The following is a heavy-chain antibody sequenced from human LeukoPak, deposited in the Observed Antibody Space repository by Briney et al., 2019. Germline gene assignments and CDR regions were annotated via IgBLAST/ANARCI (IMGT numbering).Heavy chain of an antibody. CDR1: GFTFSDHY. CDR3: SRDATGDH. J-gene: IGHJ4*02. CDR2: SRNRAKSYTT. Sequence: GGSLRLSCAVSGFTFSDHYMDWVRRAPGKGLERVGRSRNRAKSYTTDYAASVKGRFTISRDDSKSTLYLQMNSLETEDTAVYYCSRDATGDHWGQGTLVSVSS. V-gene: IGHV3-72*01.